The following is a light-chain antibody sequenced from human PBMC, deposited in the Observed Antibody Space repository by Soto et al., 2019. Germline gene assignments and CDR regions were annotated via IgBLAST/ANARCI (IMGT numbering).Light chain of an antibody. V-gene: IGKV3-20*01. Sequence: EIVLTQSPGTLSLSPWERATLSCRASQTVTSDYLAWYQQKPGQAPRLLIYGASDRATGIPDRVSASGSGTNFTLTISRLEPQDFAIYYCQQYGDSPLTFGGGTKVDIK. CDR3: QQYGDSPLT. CDR1: QTVTSDY. J-gene: IGKJ4*01. CDR2: GAS.